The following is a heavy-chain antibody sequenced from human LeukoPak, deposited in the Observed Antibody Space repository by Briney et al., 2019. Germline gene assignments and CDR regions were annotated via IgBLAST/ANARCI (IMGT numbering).Heavy chain of an antibody. D-gene: IGHD5-12*01. Sequence: SQTLSLTCTVSGGSISSGGYYWSWIRQPPGKGLEWIGYIYHSGSTYYNPSLKSPVTISVDRSKNQFSLKLSSVTAADTAVYYCARDGATAFHWFDPWGQGTLVTVSS. V-gene: IGHV4-30-2*01. CDR1: GGSISSGGYY. CDR3: ARDGATAFHWFDP. J-gene: IGHJ5*02. CDR2: IYHSGST.